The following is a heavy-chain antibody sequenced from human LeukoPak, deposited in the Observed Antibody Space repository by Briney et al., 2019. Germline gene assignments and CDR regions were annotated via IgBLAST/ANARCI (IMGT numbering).Heavy chain of an antibody. V-gene: IGHV3-48*03. Sequence: GGSLRLSCAASGFTFSSYEMNWLRQAPGKGLEWLSSISKSGSNVYYADSVKGRFTISRDNAKNSLYLQMNSLRAEDTAVYYCAREGGSDWDNYYYYMDVWGKGTTVTVSS. CDR1: GFTFSSYE. CDR2: ISKSGSNV. CDR3: AREGGSDWDNYYYYMDV. J-gene: IGHJ6*03. D-gene: IGHD1-26*01.